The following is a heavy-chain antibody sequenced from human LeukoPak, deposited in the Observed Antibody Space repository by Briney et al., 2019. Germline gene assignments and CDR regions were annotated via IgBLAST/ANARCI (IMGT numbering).Heavy chain of an antibody. CDR3: ARLVYSSGWYNWFDP. Sequence: PSETLSLTCTVSGGSISSSSYYWGWIRQPPGKGLEWIGSIYYSGSTYYNPSLKSRVTISVDTSKNQFSLKLSSVTAADTAVYYCARLVYSSGWYNWFDPWGQGTLVTVSS. CDR1: GGSISSSSYY. D-gene: IGHD6-19*01. CDR2: IYYSGST. J-gene: IGHJ5*02. V-gene: IGHV4-39*01.